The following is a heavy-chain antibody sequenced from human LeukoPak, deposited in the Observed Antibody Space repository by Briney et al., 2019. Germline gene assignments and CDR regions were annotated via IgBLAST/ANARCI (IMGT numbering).Heavy chain of an antibody. CDR3: ARARVNYNFGIEY. CDR2: INPTSGGT. V-gene: IGHV1-2*02. D-gene: IGHD1-1*01. J-gene: IGHJ4*02. Sequence: ASVEVSCKASGYTFTGYYIHWVRQAPGQGLEWMGWINPTSGGTNYAQKFQGRVTMTRDTSISTAYMEMSRLRSDDTAFYYCARARVNYNFGIEYWGQGTLVTVSS. CDR1: GYTFTGYY.